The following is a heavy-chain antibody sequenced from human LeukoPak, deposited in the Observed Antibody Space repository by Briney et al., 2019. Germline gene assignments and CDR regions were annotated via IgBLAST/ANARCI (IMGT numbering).Heavy chain of an antibody. D-gene: IGHD3-22*01. Sequence: GGSLRLSCAASGFTFSSYAMSWVRQAPGKGLEWVSAISGSGGSTYYADSVKGRFTISRDNSKNTLYLQMNSLRAEDTAVYYCAKDQSGYYSHYVDYWGQGTLVTVSS. CDR3: AKDQSGYYSHYVDY. V-gene: IGHV3-23*01. CDR1: GFTFSSYA. J-gene: IGHJ4*02. CDR2: ISGSGGST.